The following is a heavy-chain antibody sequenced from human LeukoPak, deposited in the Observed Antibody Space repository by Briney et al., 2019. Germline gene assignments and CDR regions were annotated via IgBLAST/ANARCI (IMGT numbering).Heavy chain of an antibody. CDR2: ISSTSGYI. D-gene: IGHD3-9*01. CDR1: GFTFSSYS. CDR3: AREGPGGILTGYRIDY. J-gene: IGHJ4*02. Sequence: GGSLRLSCAASGFTFSSYSMNWVRQAPGKGLEWVSSISSTSGYIYYADSVKGRFTISRDNAKNSLYLQMNSLRAEDTAVYYCAREGPGGILTGYRIDYWGQGTLVTVSS. V-gene: IGHV3-21*01.